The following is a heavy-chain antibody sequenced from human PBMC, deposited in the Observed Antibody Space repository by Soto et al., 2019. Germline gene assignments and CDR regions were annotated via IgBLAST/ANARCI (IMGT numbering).Heavy chain of an antibody. D-gene: IGHD1-1*01. CDR1: GYTFTSYG. J-gene: IGHJ4*02. CDR2: ISAHNGNT. Sequence: QVHLVQSGAEVKKPGASVKVSCKGSGYTFTSYGITWVRQAPGQGLEWMGWISAHNGNTNYAQKLQGRVTVTIDTSTSAAYRELRSLRSDDTDVYYCARGRYGDYWGQGALVTVSS. CDR3: ARGRYGDY. V-gene: IGHV1-18*01.